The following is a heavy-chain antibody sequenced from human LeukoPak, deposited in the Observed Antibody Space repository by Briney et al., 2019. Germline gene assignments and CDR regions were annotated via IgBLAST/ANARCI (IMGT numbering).Heavy chain of an antibody. J-gene: IGHJ5*02. V-gene: IGHV3-33*01. CDR3: ARDRIAAAGSRWFDP. CDR2: IWYDGSNK. D-gene: IGHD6-13*01. CDR1: GFTFSSYG. Sequence: GRSLRLSCAASGFTFSSYGMHWVRQAPGKGLEWVAVIWYDGSNKYYADSVKGRFTISGDNSKNTLYLQMNSLRAEDTAVYYCARDRIAAAGSRWFDPWGQGTLVTVSS.